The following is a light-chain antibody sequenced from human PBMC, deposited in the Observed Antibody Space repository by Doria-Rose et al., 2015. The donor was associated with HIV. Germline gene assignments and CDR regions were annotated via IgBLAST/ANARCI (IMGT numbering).Light chain of an antibody. Sequence: CARGLSAPAGDTVTITSQSSQGTSNHFAWHQQNPGKAPKLLIYAASTLQYGAPSRFSGSGSGTEFTLTINTLQPEDFATYYCLQHNTFPRTFGQGTKVEIK. CDR2: AAS. CDR3: LQHNTFPRT. CDR1: QGTSNH. V-gene: IGKV1-17*03. J-gene: IGKJ1*01.